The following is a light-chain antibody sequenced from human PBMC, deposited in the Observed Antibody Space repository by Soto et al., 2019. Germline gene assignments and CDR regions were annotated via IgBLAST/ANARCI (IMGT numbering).Light chain of an antibody. Sequence: ETVLTQSPGTLSLSPGERATLSCRASQTIRSNYLAWYRQTPGQAPRLLIYGASNRATGIADSFSGSGSGTHFTLIISRLEPEDFALYYCQQYGSSPWTFGQGTKVEIK. CDR3: QQYGSSPWT. J-gene: IGKJ1*01. CDR2: GAS. CDR1: QTIRSNY. V-gene: IGKV3-20*01.